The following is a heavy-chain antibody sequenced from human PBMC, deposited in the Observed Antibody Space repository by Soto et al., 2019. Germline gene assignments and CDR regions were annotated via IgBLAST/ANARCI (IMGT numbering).Heavy chain of an antibody. CDR3: AKGFCSSARCLTYSYMDV. CDR1: GFSFDEYA. J-gene: IGHJ6*03. Sequence: DVQLVESGGGLVQPGRSLRLSCAASGFSFDEYAMHWVRQAPGKGLEWVSGISWNSGTMGYGDSVRGRFTISRDNAKNSLYLQMNSLRAEDTALYYCAKGFCSSARCLTYSYMDVWGKGTRVTVSS. CDR2: ISWNSGTM. D-gene: IGHD2-2*01. V-gene: IGHV3-9*01.